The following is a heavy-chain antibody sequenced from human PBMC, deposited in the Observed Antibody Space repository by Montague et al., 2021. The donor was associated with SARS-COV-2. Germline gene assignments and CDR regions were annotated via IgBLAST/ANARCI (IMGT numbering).Heavy chain of an antibody. CDR2: TYYRSEWYS. Sequence: CAISGDSVSTNSGTWNWVRLSPSRGLEWLGRTYYRSEWYSDYSVSVKSRISINTDTSKNQFSLQLNSVTPEDTAVYYCARAERGSRGDGNCYQYFFNYWGQGTLVTVSS. J-gene: IGHJ4*02. CDR1: GDSVSTNSGT. CDR3: ARAERGSRGDGNCYQYFFNY. V-gene: IGHV6-1*01. D-gene: IGHD2-15*01.